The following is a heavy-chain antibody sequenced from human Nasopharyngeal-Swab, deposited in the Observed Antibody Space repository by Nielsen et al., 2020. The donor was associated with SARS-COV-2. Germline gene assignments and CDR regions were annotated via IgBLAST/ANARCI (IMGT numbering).Heavy chain of an antibody. D-gene: IGHD3-9*01. CDR1: GFTFSSYS. CDR3: ARDPPPYDILTAYYYYMDV. V-gene: IGHV3-21*01. J-gene: IGHJ6*03. CDR2: ISSSSSYI. Sequence: GESLQISCAASGFTFSSYSMNWVRQAPGKGLEWVSSISSSSSYIYYADSVKGRFTISRDNAKNSLYLQMNSLRAEDTAVYYCARDPPPYDILTAYYYYMDVWGKGTTVTVSS.